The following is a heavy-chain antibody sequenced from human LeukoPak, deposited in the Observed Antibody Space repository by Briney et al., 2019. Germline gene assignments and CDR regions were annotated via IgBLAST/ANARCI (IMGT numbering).Heavy chain of an antibody. CDR1: GGSFSGYY. D-gene: IGHD3-22*01. J-gene: IGHJ6*02. Sequence: SETLSLTCAVYGGSFSGYYWSWIRHPPGKGLEWIGEINHSGSTNYNPSLKSRLTISVDTSKNQSSLKLSSVTAADTAVYYCARVSVMAKVVVVSLDVWGQGTTVTVSS. CDR3: ARVSVMAKVVVVSLDV. CDR2: INHSGST. V-gene: IGHV4-34*01.